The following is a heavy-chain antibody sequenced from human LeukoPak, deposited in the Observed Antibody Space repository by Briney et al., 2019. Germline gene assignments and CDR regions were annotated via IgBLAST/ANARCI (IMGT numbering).Heavy chain of an antibody. V-gene: IGHV4-34*01. CDR3: ARGPHGSRARH. D-gene: IGHD6-13*01. Sequence: PSETLSLTCAVYGGSFSGYYWSWIRQPPGKGLEWIGEINHSGSTNYNPSLKSRVTISVDTSKNQFSLKLSSVTAADTAVYYCARGPHGSRARHWGQGTLVTVSS. J-gene: IGHJ4*02. CDR1: GGSFSGYY. CDR2: INHSGST.